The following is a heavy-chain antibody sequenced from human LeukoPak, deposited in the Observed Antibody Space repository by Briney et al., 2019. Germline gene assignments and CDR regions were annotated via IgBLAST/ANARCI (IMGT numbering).Heavy chain of an antibody. CDR1: GFTFSSYS. CDR2: ISSSSSYI. V-gene: IGHV3-21*01. Sequence: GGSLRLSCAASGFTFSSYSMNWVRQAPGKGLEWVSSISSSSSYIYYADLVKGRFTISRDNAKNSLYLQMNSLRAEDTAVYYCARDISPQTDAFDIWGQGTMVTVSS. J-gene: IGHJ3*02. CDR3: ARDISPQTDAFDI. D-gene: IGHD3-9*01.